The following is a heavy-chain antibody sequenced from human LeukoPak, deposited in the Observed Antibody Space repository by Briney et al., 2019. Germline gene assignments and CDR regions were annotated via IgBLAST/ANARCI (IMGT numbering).Heavy chain of an antibody. J-gene: IGHJ5*02. D-gene: IGHD3-10*01. CDR3: ARGYGSGSYYNL. Sequence: PSETLSLTCAVYGGSFSGYYWSWIRQPPGKGLEWIGEINHSGSTNYNPSLKSRVTISVDTSKNQFSLKLSSVTAADTAVYYCARGYGSGSYYNLWGQGTLVTVSS. V-gene: IGHV4-34*01. CDR2: INHSGST. CDR1: GGSFSGYY.